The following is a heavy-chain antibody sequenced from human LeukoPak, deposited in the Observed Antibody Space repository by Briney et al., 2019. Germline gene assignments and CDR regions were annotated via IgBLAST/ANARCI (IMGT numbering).Heavy chain of an antibody. V-gene: IGHV4-30-2*01. Sequence: SETLSLTCTVSGGSISSGGYYWSWIRQPPGKGLEWIGYIYHSGSTYYNPSLKSRVTISVDRSKNQFSLKLSSVTAADTAVYYCARTRKLERYFDYWGQGTLVTVSS. CDR2: IYHSGST. CDR1: GGSISSGGYY. D-gene: IGHD1-1*01. CDR3: ARTRKLERYFDY. J-gene: IGHJ4*02.